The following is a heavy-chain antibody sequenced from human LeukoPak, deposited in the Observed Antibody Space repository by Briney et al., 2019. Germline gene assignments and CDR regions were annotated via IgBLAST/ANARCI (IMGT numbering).Heavy chain of an antibody. V-gene: IGHV4-30-2*01. Sequence: PSETLSLTCAVSGGSISSGGYSWSWIRQPPGKGLEWIGYIYHSGSTYYNPSLKSRVTISVDRSKNQFSLKLSSVTAADTAVYYCARALYDSSGYYYAHWGQGTLVTVSS. D-gene: IGHD3-22*01. CDR3: ARALYDSSGYYYAH. CDR2: IYHSGST. J-gene: IGHJ4*02. CDR1: GGSISSGGYS.